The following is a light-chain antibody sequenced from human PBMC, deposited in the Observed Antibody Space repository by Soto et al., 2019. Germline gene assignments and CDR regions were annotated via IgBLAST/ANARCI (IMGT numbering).Light chain of an antibody. CDR1: QNIYNY. CDR3: QQTHSTPVT. CDR2: AET. J-gene: IGKJ5*01. V-gene: IGKV1-39*01. Sequence: DIQMTQSPSSLSASVGERVTVTCRTSQNIYNYLNWYQQRPGKAPKLLIYAETSVQSGVPSRFSGSGSGTDFTLTISSLHPEDFATYYCQQTHSTPVTFGQGTRLDVK.